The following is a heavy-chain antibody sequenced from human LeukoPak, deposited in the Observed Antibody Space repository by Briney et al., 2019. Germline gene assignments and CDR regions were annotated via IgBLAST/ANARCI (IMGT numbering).Heavy chain of an antibody. J-gene: IGHJ4*02. CDR2: IQYDGSRK. D-gene: IGHD2-2*02. Sequence: GGSLRLSCATSGFTFSTSDMHWVRQAPGKGLEWVSFIQYDGSRKNYVDSVKGRFTLSSDNSKNTLHLQMISLRAEDTAVYYCAKGDQPLLYGGAFDSWGQGTLVTVSS. CDR3: AKGDQPLLYGGAFDS. V-gene: IGHV3-30*02. CDR1: GFTFSTSD.